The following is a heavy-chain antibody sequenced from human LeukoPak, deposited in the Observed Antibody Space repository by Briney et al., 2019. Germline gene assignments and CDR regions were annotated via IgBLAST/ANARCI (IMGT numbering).Heavy chain of an antibody. CDR3: ARSERYNWFDP. Sequence: ASVKVSCKASGYTFTGYYMHWERQAPGQGLEWMGWINPNSGGTNYAQKFQVRGTMTRDTSISTAYMELSRLRSDDTAVYYCARSERYNWFDPWGQGTLVTVSS. V-gene: IGHV1-2*02. J-gene: IGHJ5*02. CDR2: INPNSGGT. CDR1: GYTFTGYY.